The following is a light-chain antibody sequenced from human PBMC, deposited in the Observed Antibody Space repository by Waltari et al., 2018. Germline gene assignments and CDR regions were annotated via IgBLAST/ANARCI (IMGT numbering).Light chain of an antibody. Sequence: QSALTQPASVSGSPGQSITISCTGTSSDLGAYNYVSWYQQNPGKAPKLMIYEGSNRPTGVSDRSTGCKYGNTSSRTSCGLQAKDEADYCGKSNTRRRTYVFGTGTKVTVL. J-gene: IGLJ1*01. CDR1: SSDLGAYNY. CDR2: EGS. CDR3: KSNTRRRTYV. V-gene: IGLV2-14*01.